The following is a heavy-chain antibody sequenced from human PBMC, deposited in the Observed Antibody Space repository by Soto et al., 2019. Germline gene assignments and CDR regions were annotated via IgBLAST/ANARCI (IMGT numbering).Heavy chain of an antibody. J-gene: IGHJ4*02. D-gene: IGHD1-1*01. V-gene: IGHV3-33*06. CDR3: AKAPNWNHESGYFDC. Sequence: QVQLVESGGGVVQPGRSLRLSCAASGFTFSNYGMHWVRQDPGKGLEWVAVIWYDGSNKNFADSVKGRFTISRDNSKNTLYLQMNSLRADDTAVYFCAKAPNWNHESGYFDCWGQGTLVTVSS. CDR2: IWYDGSNK. CDR1: GFTFSNYG.